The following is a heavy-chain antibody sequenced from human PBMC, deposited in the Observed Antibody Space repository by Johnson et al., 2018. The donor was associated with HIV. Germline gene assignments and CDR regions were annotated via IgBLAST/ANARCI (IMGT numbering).Heavy chain of an antibody. D-gene: IGHD6-19*01. CDR3: ARGPLPSGWLKDAFDI. CDR1: GFTFSDYY. J-gene: IGHJ3*02. Sequence: QVQLVESGGGLVKPGGSLRLSCAASGFTFSDYYMSWIRQAPGKGLEWVSYISSSGSTIYYADSVKGRFTISRDNSKNKVYLQMNSLRVEDTAVYYCARGPLPSGWLKDAFDIWGQGTMVTVSS. V-gene: IGHV3-11*01. CDR2: ISSSGSTI.